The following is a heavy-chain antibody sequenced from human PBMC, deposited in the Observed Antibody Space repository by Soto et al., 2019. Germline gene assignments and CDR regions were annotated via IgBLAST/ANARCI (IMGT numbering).Heavy chain of an antibody. CDR3: AQHDFWTLYNPGLDS. D-gene: IGHD3-3*01. CDR1: GFTFTSYA. Sequence: EVQLLESGGGLVQPGGSLRLSCSASGFTFTSYAMSWVRQAPGKGLEWVSGISGSGGDTKSADSVKGRFTISRDNFNNMLYLQMNRLRAEDTAVYYCAQHDFWTLYNPGLDSWGQGTRVTVSS. J-gene: IGHJ4*02. V-gene: IGHV3-23*01. CDR2: ISGSGGDT.